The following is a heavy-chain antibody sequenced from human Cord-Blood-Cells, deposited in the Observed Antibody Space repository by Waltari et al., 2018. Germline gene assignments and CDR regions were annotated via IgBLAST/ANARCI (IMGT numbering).Heavy chain of an antibody. D-gene: IGHD3-3*01. CDR1: GGSFSGSY. J-gene: IGHJ1*01. CDR3: ASIRVSITIFGVVTAEYFQH. V-gene: IGHV4-34*01. CDR2: INHSGST. Sequence: QVQLQQWGAGLLKPSETLSLTCAVYGGSFSGSYWSWIRQPPGKGLEWIGEINHSGSTNYNPALKSRVTISVDTSKNQFSLKLSSVTAADTAVYYCASIRVSITIFGVVTAEYFQHWGQGTLVTVSS.